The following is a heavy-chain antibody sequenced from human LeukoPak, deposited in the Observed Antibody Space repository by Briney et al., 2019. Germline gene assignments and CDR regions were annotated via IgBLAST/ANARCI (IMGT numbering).Heavy chain of an antibody. CDR1: DGSISGYY. CDR2: IHYSGST. D-gene: IGHD3-10*01. CDR3: ARLISGVGYFDY. Sequence: PSETLSLTCTVSDGSISGYYWSWIRQPPGKALEWIGYIHYSGSTNYSPSLKSRVTISVDTSKNHFSLKLSSVTAADTAVHYCARLISGVGYFDYWGQGTLVTVSS. V-gene: IGHV4-59*08. J-gene: IGHJ4*02.